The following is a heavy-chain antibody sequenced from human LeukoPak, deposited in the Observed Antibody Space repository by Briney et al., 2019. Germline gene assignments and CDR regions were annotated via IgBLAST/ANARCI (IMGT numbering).Heavy chain of an antibody. CDR2: ISGSGGST. CDR1: GFTFSSYG. J-gene: IGHJ4*02. V-gene: IGHV3-23*01. D-gene: IGHD6-19*01. Sequence: PGRSLRLSSAASGFTFSSYGMHWVRQAPGKGLEWVSAISGSGGSTYYADSVKGRFTISRDNSKNTLYLQMNSLRAEDTAVYYCAKFVPLDGGWYWGYFDYWGQGTLVTVSS. CDR3: AKFVPLDGGWYWGYFDY.